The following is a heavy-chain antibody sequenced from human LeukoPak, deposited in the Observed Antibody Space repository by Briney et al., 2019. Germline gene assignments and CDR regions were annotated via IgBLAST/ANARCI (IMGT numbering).Heavy chain of an antibody. CDR1: GGTFSSYA. D-gene: IGHD6-19*01. CDR3: ARGDIAVAGYYFDY. J-gene: IGHJ4*02. V-gene: IGHV1-69*13. CDR2: IIPIFGTA. Sequence: AASVKVSCKASGGTFSSYAISWVRQAPGQGLEWMGGIIPIFGTANYAQKFQGRVTITADESTSTAYMELSSLRSEDTAVYYCARGDIAVAGYYFDYWGQGTLVTVSS.